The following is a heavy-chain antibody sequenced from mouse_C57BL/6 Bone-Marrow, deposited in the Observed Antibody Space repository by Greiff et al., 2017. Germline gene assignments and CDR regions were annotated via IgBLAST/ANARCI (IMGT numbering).Heavy chain of an antibody. V-gene: IGHV1-64*01. Sequence: VKLMESGAELVKPGASVKLSCKASGYTFTSYWMHWVKQRPGQGLEWIGMIHPNSGSTNYNEKFKSKATLTVDKSSSTAYMQLSSLTSEDSAVYYCARGPRFAYWGQGTLVTVSA. CDR3: ARGPRFAY. CDR1: GYTFTSYW. CDR2: IHPNSGST. J-gene: IGHJ3*01.